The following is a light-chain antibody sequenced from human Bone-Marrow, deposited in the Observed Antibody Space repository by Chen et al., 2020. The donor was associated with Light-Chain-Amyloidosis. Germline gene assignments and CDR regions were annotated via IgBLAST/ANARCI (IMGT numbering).Light chain of an antibody. V-gene: IGLV1-51*02. Sequence: QSVLTQPPSVSAAPGQKVTISCSGSNSNIGINYVSWYQQLPGTSPKLLIYENNQRPSEIPDLFSGSKSGTSATLGVAGLQTGDEADYYCATWYSSLTVWMFGGGTKLTVL. CDR3: ATWYSSLTVWM. CDR2: ENN. CDR1: NSNIGINY. J-gene: IGLJ3*02.